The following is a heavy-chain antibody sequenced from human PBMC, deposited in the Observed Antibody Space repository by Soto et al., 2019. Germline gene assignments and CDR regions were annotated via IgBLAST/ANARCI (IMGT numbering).Heavy chain of an antibody. D-gene: IGHD5-12*01. V-gene: IGHV4-30-4*01. J-gene: IGHJ5*02. CDR3: ARDSGYSGYDLVDP. CDR2: IYYSGST. Sequence: QVQLQESGPGLVKPSQTLSLTCTVSGGSISSGDYYCSWIRQPPGKGLEWIGYIYYSGSTYYNPSLKSRVTISLDPSKNQFPLKLSSVTAADTAVYDCARDSGYSGYDLVDPWGQGTLVTVSS. CDR1: GGSISSGDYY.